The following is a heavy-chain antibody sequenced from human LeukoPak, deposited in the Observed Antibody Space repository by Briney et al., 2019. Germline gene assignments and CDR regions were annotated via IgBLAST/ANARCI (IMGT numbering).Heavy chain of an antibody. D-gene: IGHD4-17*01. CDR3: AIRAHAYYYYMDA. CDR2: ISGSGGST. Sequence: GGSLRLFCAASGFTFSSYAMSWVRQAPGKGLEWVSAISGSGGSTYYADSVKGRFTIPSDNSKNTLYLQMNSLRAEDTAVYYCAIRAHAYYYYMDAWGKGTTVTVSS. J-gene: IGHJ6*03. V-gene: IGHV3-23*01. CDR1: GFTFSSYA.